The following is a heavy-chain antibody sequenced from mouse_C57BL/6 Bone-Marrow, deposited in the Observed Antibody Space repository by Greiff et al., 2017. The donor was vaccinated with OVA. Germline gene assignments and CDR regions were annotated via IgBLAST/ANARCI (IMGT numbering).Heavy chain of an antibody. Sequence: VQLQESGAELVKPGASVKMSCKASGYTFTTYPIEWMKQNHGKSLEWIGNFHPYNDDTKYNEKFKGKATLTVEKSSSTVYLELSRLTSDDSAVYYCARRSSSGFAWFAYWGQGTLVTVSA. CDR3: ARRSSSGFAWFAY. J-gene: IGHJ3*01. CDR1: GYTFTTYP. CDR2: FHPYNDDT. D-gene: IGHD3-2*02. V-gene: IGHV1-47*01.